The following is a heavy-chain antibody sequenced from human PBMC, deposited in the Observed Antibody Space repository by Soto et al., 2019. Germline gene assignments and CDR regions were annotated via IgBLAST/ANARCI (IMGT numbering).Heavy chain of an antibody. V-gene: IGHV3-30-3*01. D-gene: IGHD6-13*01. CDR3: ARAGYSSSWYGVYYYYGMDV. J-gene: IGHJ6*02. CDR2: ISYDGSNK. Sequence: QVQLVESGGGVVQPERSLRLSCAASGFTFSSYAMHWVRQAPGKGLEWVAVISYDGSNKYYADSVKGRFTISRDNSKNTLYLQMNSLRAEDTAVYYCARAGYSSSWYGVYYYYGMDVWGQGTTVTVSS. CDR1: GFTFSSYA.